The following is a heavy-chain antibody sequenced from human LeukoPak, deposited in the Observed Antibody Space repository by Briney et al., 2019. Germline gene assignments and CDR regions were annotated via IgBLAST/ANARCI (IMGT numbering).Heavy chain of an antibody. Sequence: GGSLRLSCAAYGFTFDDYGMSWVSPAPGKGLEWVSGINWNGGSTGYADSVKGRFTISRDNAKNSLYLQMNSLRAEDTALYYCASLGGSGSTYYYYMDVWGKGTTVTVSS. CDR3: ASLGGSGSTYYYYMDV. J-gene: IGHJ6*03. D-gene: IGHD3-10*01. V-gene: IGHV3-20*04. CDR1: GFTFDDYG. CDR2: INWNGGST.